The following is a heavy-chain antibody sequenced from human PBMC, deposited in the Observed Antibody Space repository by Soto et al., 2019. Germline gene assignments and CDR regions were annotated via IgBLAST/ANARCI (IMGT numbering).Heavy chain of an antibody. CDR2: ISAYNGNT. Sequence: QVQLVQSGAEVKKPGASVKVSCKASGYTFTSYGISWVRQASGQGLEWMGWISAYNGNTKYAQKLQGRVTMTTDTSTNTAYMELRSLRSDDTAVYYCARDEAYKWNDGGWFDPWGQGTLVTVSS. CDR3: ARDEAYKWNDGGWFDP. CDR1: GYTFTSYG. J-gene: IGHJ5*02. V-gene: IGHV1-18*01. D-gene: IGHD1-1*01.